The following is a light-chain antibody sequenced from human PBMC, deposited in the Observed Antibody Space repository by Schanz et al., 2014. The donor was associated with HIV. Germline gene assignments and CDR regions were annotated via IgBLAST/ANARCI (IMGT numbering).Light chain of an antibody. Sequence: QSVLTQPPSVSAAPGQRVTISCSGSALNIGHNSVSWYQQFPGTAPKLLIYDDHERPSEIPDRFSGSKFGQSATLAIIGLQAGDEADYYCQSYDSSLTTWVFGGGTKLTVL. V-gene: IGLV1-51*01. CDR3: QSYDSSLTTWV. CDR2: DDH. J-gene: IGLJ3*02. CDR1: ALNIGHNS.